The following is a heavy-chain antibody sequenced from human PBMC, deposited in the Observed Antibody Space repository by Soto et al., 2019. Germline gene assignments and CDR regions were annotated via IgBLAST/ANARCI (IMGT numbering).Heavy chain of an antibody. V-gene: IGHV3-48*03. CDR3: ASESSTNLFDP. CDR1: GFTFSSYE. Sequence: EVQLVESGGGLVQPGGSLRLSCAASGFTFSSYEMNWVRQAPGQGLEWVSYISSSGSTIYYADSVKGRFTISRDNAKNSLYLQMNSLRAEDTAVYYWASESSTNLFDPWGQGTLVTVSS. J-gene: IGHJ5*02. CDR2: ISSSGSTI. D-gene: IGHD2-2*01.